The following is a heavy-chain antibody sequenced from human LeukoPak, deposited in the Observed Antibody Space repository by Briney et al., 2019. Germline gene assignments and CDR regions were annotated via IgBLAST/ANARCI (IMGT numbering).Heavy chain of an antibody. CDR2: IYPGDSDI. J-gene: IGHJ3*02. V-gene: IGHV5-51*01. CDR3: ATGYSGGRGAFDI. CDR1: GYRFASYW. D-gene: IGHD6-19*01. Sequence: GESLKISCKGSGYRFASYWIAWVRQMPGKGLECMGLIYPGDSDIRYSPSFQGQVTISADKSVSTSFLQWSSLKASDTAMYYCATGYSGGRGAFDIWGQGTMVTVSS.